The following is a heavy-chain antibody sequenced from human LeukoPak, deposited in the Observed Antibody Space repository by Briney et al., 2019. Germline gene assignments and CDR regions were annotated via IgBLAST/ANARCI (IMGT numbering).Heavy chain of an antibody. CDR3: ARNDFWSGYYTPSDY. CDR1: GFTFSSYS. V-gene: IGHV3-48*01. Sequence: PGGSLRLSCAASGFTFSSYSMNWGRQAPGKGLEWVSYISSSSTIYYADSVKGRFTISRDNAKNSLYLQMNSLRAEDTAVYYCARNDFWSGYYTPSDYWGQGTLVTVSS. CDR2: ISSSSTI. D-gene: IGHD3-3*01. J-gene: IGHJ4*02.